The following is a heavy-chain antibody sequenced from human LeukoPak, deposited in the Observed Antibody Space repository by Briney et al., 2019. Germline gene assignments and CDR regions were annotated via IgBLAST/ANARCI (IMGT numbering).Heavy chain of an antibody. CDR2: INHSGST. D-gene: IGHD1-26*01. V-gene: IGHV4-34*01. CDR1: GGSFSGYY. CDR3: ARGVVGATDYFDY. J-gene: IGHJ4*02. Sequence: PSETLSLTCAVYGGSFSGYYWSWIRQPPGKGLEWIGEINHSGSTNHNPSLKSRVTISVDTSKNQFSLKLSSVTAADTAVYYCARGVVGATDYFDYWGKGTLVTVSS.